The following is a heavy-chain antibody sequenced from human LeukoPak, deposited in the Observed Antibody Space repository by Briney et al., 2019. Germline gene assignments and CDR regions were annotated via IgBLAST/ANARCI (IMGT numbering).Heavy chain of an antibody. J-gene: IGHJ6*02. CDR3: ARNNGMDV. Sequence: GGSLRLSCAASGFTFSSYGMHWVRQAPGKGLEWVAVIWYDGSNKYYADSVKGRFTISRDNAKNSLYLQMNSLRAEDTALYHCARNNGMDVWGQGTTVIVSS. CDR2: IWYDGSNK. CDR1: GFTFSSYG. V-gene: IGHV3-33*01.